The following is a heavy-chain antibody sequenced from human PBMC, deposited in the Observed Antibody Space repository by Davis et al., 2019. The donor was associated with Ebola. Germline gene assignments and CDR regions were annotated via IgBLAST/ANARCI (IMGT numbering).Heavy chain of an antibody. Sequence: GGSLRLSCEASGFTFGSYAMNWVRQVPGEGLEWIAVIGGSDGSTHYADSVKGRFTISRDNAKNSLYLQMNSLRAEDTAVYYCARMMGLDYFDYWGQGTLVTVSS. CDR1: GFTFGSYA. J-gene: IGHJ4*02. CDR3: ARMMGLDYFDY. V-gene: IGHV3-23*01. CDR2: IGGSDGST. D-gene: IGHD1-26*01.